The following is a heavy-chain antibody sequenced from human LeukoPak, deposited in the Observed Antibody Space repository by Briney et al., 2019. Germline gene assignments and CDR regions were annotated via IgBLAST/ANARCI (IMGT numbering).Heavy chain of an antibody. Sequence: HPSETLSLTCTVSGGSISSGGYYWSWIRQHPGKGLEWIGYIYYSGSTYYNPSLKSRVTISVDTSKNQFSLKLSSVTAADTAVYYCAREDKPRGVDYWGQGTLVTVSS. CDR2: IYYSGST. J-gene: IGHJ4*02. D-gene: IGHD2-15*01. CDR3: AREDKPRGVDY. CDR1: GGSISSGGYY. V-gene: IGHV4-31*03.